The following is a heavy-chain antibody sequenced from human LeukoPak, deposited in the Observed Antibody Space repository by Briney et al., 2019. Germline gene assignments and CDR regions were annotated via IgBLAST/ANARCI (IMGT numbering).Heavy chain of an antibody. CDR1: GGSISSSSYY. V-gene: IGHV4-39*07. CDR3: ARDLSGSSSVDWFDP. J-gene: IGHJ5*02. D-gene: IGHD3-10*01. Sequence: SETLSLTCTVSGGSISSSSYYWGWIRQPPGKGLEWIGSIHYSGSTYYTPSLKSRVTISVDTSKNQFSLKLSSVTAADTAVYYCARDLSGSSSVDWFDPWGQGTLVTVSS. CDR2: IHYSGST.